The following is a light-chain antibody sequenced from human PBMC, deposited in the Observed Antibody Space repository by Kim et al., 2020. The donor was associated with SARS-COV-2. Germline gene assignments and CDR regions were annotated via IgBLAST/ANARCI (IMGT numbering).Light chain of an antibody. CDR3: QQFDNLSLT. V-gene: IGKV1-33*01. Sequence: GDRVTITCQASQDISNNLNWYQQKPGKAPKVLIYDASNLATGVPSRFSGSGSGTEFAFTITSLQPEDIATYYCQQFDNLSLTFGGGTKVEIK. CDR1: QDISNN. J-gene: IGKJ4*01. CDR2: DAS.